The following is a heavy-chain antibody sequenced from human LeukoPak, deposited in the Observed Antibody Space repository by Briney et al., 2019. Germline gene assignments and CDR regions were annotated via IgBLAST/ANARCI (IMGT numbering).Heavy chain of an antibody. CDR3: ARDRSALDT. V-gene: IGHV4-34*01. Sequence: SETLSLTCAVYGGSFSGYYWSWIRQPPGKGLEWIGEINHSGSTNYNPSLKSRVTISVDTSKNQFSLKLSSVTAADTAVYYCARDRSALDTWGQGTMVTVSS. J-gene: IGHJ3*02. CDR1: GGSFSGYY. CDR2: INHSGST.